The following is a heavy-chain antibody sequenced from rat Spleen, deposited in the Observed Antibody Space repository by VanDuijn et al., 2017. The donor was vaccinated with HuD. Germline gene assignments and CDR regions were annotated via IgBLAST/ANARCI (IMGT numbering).Heavy chain of an antibody. Sequence: EVQLVESGGGLVQPGRSLKLSCAPSGFSFSDYAVAWVRQAPKKGLEWVATIIYDGSSSYYRDSVKGRFTISRDNAKSTLYLQMERLRSEDTATYYCTRHYYSGPFDYWGPGVMVTVSS. CDR3: TRHYYSGPFDY. CDR1: GFSFSDYA. V-gene: IGHV5-17*01. D-gene: IGHD1-2*01. J-gene: IGHJ2*01. CDR2: IIYDGSSS.